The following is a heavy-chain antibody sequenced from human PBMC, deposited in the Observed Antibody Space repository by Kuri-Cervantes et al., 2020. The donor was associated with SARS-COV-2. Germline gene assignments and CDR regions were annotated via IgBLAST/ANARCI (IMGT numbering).Heavy chain of an antibody. Sequence: SETLSLTCTVSGGSISSYYWSWIRQPPGKGLEWIGYIYYSGSTNYNPSLKSRVTISVDTSKNQFSLKLSSVTAADTAVYYRARVSRPYYFDYWGQGTLVTVSS. CDR3: ARVSRPYYFDY. J-gene: IGHJ4*02. V-gene: IGHV4-59*01. CDR1: GGSISSYY. CDR2: IYYSGST.